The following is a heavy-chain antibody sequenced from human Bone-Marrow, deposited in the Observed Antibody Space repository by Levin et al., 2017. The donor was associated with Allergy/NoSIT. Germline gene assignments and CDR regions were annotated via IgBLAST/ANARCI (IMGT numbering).Heavy chain of an antibody. V-gene: IGHV3-15*01. D-gene: IGHD3/OR15-3a*01. CDR2: IKSKSNGGTT. CDR1: GFTFNNAW. CDR3: TTSRDDSWTGYYPY. J-gene: IGHJ4*02. Sequence: GGSLRLSCAASGFTFNNAWMSWVRQPPGKGLEWVGRIKSKSNGGTTDYPSPVKGRFAISRDDSKNTMYLQINSLQTEDTAVYYCTTSRDDSWTGYYPYWGQGTLVTVSS.